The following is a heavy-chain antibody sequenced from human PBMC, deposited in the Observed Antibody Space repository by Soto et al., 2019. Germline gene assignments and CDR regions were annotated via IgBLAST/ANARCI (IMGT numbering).Heavy chain of an antibody. CDR2: IYWDDDK. Sequence: SGPTLVNPTQTLTLTCTFSAFSLSTGGVGVGWIRQPPGKALEWLALIYWDDDKRYSSSLRSRLTITKDTSKNQVVLTMTNMDPVDTATYYCIQSRCGGDCLQSYASYYYYGMDVWGQGTTVTVS. J-gene: IGHJ6*02. V-gene: IGHV2-5*02. CDR3: IQSRCGGDCLQSYASYYYYGMDV. D-gene: IGHD2-21*02. CDR1: AFSLSTGGVG.